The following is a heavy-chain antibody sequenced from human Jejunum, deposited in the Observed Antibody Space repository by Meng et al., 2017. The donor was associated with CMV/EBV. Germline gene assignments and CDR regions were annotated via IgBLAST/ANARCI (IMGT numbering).Heavy chain of an antibody. D-gene: IGHD7-27*01. J-gene: IGHJ4*02. Sequence: VHLVQAGAEVKRPGASVKISCKTSGYTFTDHNIGWVRQAPGQGLEWVGWISLGNGQTVYGHKVQGRVTVTTDTSTSTAYMELRSLRSDDTAMYYCARDVWGFDYWGQGTLVTVSS. CDR1: GYTFTDHN. CDR3: ARDVWGFDY. CDR2: ISLGNGQT. V-gene: IGHV1-18*04.